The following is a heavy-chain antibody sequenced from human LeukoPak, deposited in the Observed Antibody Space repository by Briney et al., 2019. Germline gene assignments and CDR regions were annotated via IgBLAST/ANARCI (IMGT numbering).Heavy chain of an antibody. J-gene: IGHJ4*02. CDR1: GYTFTGYY. Sequence: ASVKVSCKASGYTFTGYYMHWVRQAPGQGLEWMGWINPNSGGTNYAQKLQGRVTMTRDTSISTAYMELSRLRSDDTAVYYCARDSQHPRYSRGGDFDYWGQGTLVTVSS. CDR2: INPNSGGT. CDR3: ARDSQHPRYSRGGDFDY. D-gene: IGHD6-13*01. V-gene: IGHV1-2*02.